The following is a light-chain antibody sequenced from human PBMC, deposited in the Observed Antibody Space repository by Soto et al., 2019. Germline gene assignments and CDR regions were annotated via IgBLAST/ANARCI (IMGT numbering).Light chain of an antibody. Sequence: EIVLTQSPATLSLSPGERATLSCRASESVSTFLAWYQQRPGQAPRLLIYEASSRATGIPARFSGGGSGTVFTLTISRLEPEDFAVYYRQQRSNWPWTFGQGTKVDI. V-gene: IGKV3-11*01. CDR2: EAS. CDR1: ESVSTF. CDR3: QQRSNWPWT. J-gene: IGKJ1*01.